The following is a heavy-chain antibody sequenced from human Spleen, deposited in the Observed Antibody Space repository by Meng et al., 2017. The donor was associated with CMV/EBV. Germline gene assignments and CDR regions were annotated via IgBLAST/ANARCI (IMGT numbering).Heavy chain of an antibody. CDR1: GFSFDDYA. Sequence: SLKISCAASGFSFDDYAMHWVRQIPGKGLEWVSGIGWNSVSKDYAGSVKGRFTISRDNAKNTLYLQMNSLRAEDTAVYYCARSSSSPRGRSDYWGQGSLVTVSS. J-gene: IGHJ4*02. CDR3: ARSSSSPRGRSDY. V-gene: IGHV3-9*01. CDR2: IGWNSVSK. D-gene: IGHD6-6*01.